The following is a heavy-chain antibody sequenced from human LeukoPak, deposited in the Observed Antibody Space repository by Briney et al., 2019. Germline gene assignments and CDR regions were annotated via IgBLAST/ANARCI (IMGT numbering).Heavy chain of an antibody. CDR2: IRYDGSSK. V-gene: IGHV3-30*02. CDR3: AKRLDYYYYYMDV. D-gene: IGHD6-19*01. J-gene: IGHJ6*03. Sequence: GGSLRLSCAASGFTFSIYGMHWVRQAPGKGLEWVAFIRYDGSSKYYTDSVKGRFTISRDKSNNTLYLQMNSLRAEDTAVFYCAKRLDYYYYYMDVWGKGTTVTISS. CDR1: GFTFSIYG.